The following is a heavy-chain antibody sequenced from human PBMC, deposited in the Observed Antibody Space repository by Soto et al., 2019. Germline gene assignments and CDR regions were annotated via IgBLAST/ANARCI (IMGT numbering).Heavy chain of an antibody. CDR3: ARDGSSSWYLDAFDI. CDR2: INAGNGNT. V-gene: IGHV1-3*01. D-gene: IGHD6-13*01. Sequence: ASVKVSCKASGYTFTSYAMHWVRQAPGQRLEWMGWINAGNGNTKYSQKFQGRVTITRDTSASTAYMELSSLRSEDTAAYYCARDGSSSWYLDAFDIWGQGTMVTVSS. J-gene: IGHJ3*02. CDR1: GYTFTSYA.